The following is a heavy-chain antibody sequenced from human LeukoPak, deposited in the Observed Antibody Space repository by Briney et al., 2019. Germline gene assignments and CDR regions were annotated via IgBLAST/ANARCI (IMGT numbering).Heavy chain of an antibody. CDR1: GGSFSGYY. CDR2: INHSGST. CDR3: ASGVPAAIGGGYYYFYMVV. V-gene: IGHV4-34*01. J-gene: IGHJ6*03. D-gene: IGHD2-2*02. Sequence: SETLSLTCAVYGGSFSGYYWSWIRQPPGKGLEWIGEINHSGSTNYNPSLKSRVTISVDTSKNQFSLKLSSVTAADTAVYYCASGVPAAIGGGYYYFYMVVWGKGTTVTVSS.